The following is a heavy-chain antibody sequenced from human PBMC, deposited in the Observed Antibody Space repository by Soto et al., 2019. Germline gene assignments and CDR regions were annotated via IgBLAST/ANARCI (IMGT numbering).Heavy chain of an antibody. D-gene: IGHD3-22*01. CDR2: IIPIFGTA. J-gene: IGHJ4*02. CDR3: ARPDYYDSSGCPLY. CDR1: GGTFSSYA. V-gene: IGHV1-69*13. Sequence: GASVKVSCKASGGTFSSYAISWVRQAPGQGLEWMGGIIPIFGTANYAQKFQGRVTITADESTSTAYMELSSLRSEDTAVYYCARPDYYDSSGCPLYWGQGTLVTVSS.